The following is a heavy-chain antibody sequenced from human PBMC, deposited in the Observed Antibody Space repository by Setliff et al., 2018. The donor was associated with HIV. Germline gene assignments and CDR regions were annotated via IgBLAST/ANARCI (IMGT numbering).Heavy chain of an antibody. J-gene: IGHJ6*03. V-gene: IGHV4-34*01. CDR1: GGSITSYY. CDR3: ARVPGYSSGTSYMDV. CDR2: INHSGST. D-gene: IGHD6-19*01. Sequence: SETLSLTCTVSGGSITSYYWSWIRQPPGKGLEWTGEINHSGSTNYNPSLKSRVTISVDTSKNQFSLKLRSVTAVDRAVYYCARVPGYSSGTSYMDVWGKGTTVTVSS.